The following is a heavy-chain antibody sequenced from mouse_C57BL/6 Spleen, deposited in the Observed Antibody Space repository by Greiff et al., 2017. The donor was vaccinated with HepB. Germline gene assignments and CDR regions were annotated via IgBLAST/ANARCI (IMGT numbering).Heavy chain of an antibody. V-gene: IGHV14-4*01. CDR3: TTVNYYGSSPFDY. CDR2: IDPENGDT. CDR1: GFNIKDDY. D-gene: IGHD1-1*01. Sequence: VQLKESGAELVRPGASVKLSCTASGFNIKDDYMHWVKQRPEQGLEWIGWIDPENGDTEYASKFQGKATITADTSSNTAYLQLSSLTSEDTAVYYCTTVNYYGSSPFDYWGQGTTLTVSS. J-gene: IGHJ2*01.